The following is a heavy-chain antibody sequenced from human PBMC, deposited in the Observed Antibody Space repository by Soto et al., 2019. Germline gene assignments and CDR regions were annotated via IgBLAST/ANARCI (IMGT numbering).Heavy chain of an antibody. V-gene: IGHV3-23*01. J-gene: IGHJ4*02. CDR2: ISDGGRFT. CDR3: ARDQGVVIIKDH. D-gene: IGHD6-6*01. CDR1: GFTFSSSA. Sequence: HPGGSLRLSCAVAGFTFSSSAMNWVRQAPGKGLEWVSTISDGGRFTYYTDSVKGRFTISRDNSKNTLYLEMNSLRVEDTAIYYCARDQGVVIIKDHWGQGTLVTVSS.